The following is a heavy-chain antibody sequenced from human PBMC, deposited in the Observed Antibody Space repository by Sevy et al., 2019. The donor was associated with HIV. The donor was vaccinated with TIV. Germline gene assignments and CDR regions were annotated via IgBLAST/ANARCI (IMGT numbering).Heavy chain of an antibody. Sequence: GGSLRLSCAASGFTFSSYAMSWVRQAPGKGLEWVSAISGSGGSTYYADSVKGRFTISRDNSKNTLYLQMNSLRAEDTAVYYCAKLQSQDYYGYWSVPIGFDYWGQGTLVTVSS. J-gene: IGHJ4*02. D-gene: IGHD3-22*01. CDR3: AKLQSQDYYGYWSVPIGFDY. V-gene: IGHV3-23*01. CDR2: ISGSGGST. CDR1: GFTFSSYA.